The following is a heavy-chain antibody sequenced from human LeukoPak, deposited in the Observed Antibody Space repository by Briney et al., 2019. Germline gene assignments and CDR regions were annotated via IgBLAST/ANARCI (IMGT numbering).Heavy chain of an antibody. D-gene: IGHD1-26*01. CDR2: IRSKAYGGTT. Sequence: GGSLRLSCAASGFTFSSYIMNWVRQAPGKGLEWVGFIRSKAYGGTTEYAASVKGRFTISRDDSKSIAYLQMNSLKTEDTAVYYCTRGAGSNWGQGTLVTVSS. CDR3: TRGAGSN. CDR1: GFTFSSYI. V-gene: IGHV3-49*04. J-gene: IGHJ4*02.